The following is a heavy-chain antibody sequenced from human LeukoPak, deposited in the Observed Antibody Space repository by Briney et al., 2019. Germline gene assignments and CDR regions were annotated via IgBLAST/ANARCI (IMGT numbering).Heavy chain of an antibody. CDR3: VTYYYDSSGYFNLDY. CDR2: FDPEDGET. V-gene: IGHV1-24*01. Sequence: ASVKVSCKVSGYTLTELSMHWVRQAPGKGLEWMGGFDPEDGETIYAQKFQGRVTMTEDTSTDTAYMELSSLRSEDTAMYYCVTYYYDSSGYFNLDYWGQGTLVTVSS. J-gene: IGHJ4*02. CDR1: GYTLTELS. D-gene: IGHD3-22*01.